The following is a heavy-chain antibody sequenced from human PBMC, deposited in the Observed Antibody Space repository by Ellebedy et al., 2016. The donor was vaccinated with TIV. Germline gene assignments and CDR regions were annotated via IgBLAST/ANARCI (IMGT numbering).Heavy chain of an antibody. CDR1: GYSFTNYD. CDR2: MNPNSGDT. D-gene: IGHD6-6*01. CDR3: AREDLLSSSSSDHYGVDV. V-gene: IGHV1-8*01. Sequence: AASVKVSCKASGYSFTNYDINWVRQATGQGLEWMGWMNPNSGDTGSAQKFQGRVIMTRSTSTGTAYLELRSLRSEDTAVYYCAREDLLSSSSSDHYGVDVWGQGTTVTVSS. J-gene: IGHJ6*02.